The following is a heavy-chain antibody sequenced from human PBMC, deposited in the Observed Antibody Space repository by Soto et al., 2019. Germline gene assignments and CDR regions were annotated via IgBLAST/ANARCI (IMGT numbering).Heavy chain of an antibody. CDR3: ASEETRGPLAFGLDF. CDR2: ISTRSDT. J-gene: IGHJ6*02. Sequence: GGSLRLSCAASGFPFTTYSMNWVRQAPGKGLEWVSSISTRSDTYYADSVKGRFTISRDNANNSVSLQMNSLRAEDTAVYYCASEETRGPLAFGLDFWGQGTTVTVSS. D-gene: IGHD3-10*01. V-gene: IGHV3-21*01. CDR1: GFPFTTYS.